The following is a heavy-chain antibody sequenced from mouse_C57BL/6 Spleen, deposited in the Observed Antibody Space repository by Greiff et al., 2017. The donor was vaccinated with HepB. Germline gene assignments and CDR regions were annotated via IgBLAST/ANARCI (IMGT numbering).Heavy chain of an antibody. CDR1: GYAFSSSW. V-gene: IGHV1-82*01. CDR2: IYPGDGDT. CDR3: ARSEWDGEGD. J-gene: IGHJ2*01. Sequence: VQLQQSGPELVKPGASVKISCKASGYAFSSSWMNWVKQRPGKGLEWIGRIYPGDGDTNYNGKFQGKATLTADNSSSTAYMQLSSLTSEDSAVYFCARSEWDGEGDWGQGTTRTGSS. D-gene: IGHD4-1*01.